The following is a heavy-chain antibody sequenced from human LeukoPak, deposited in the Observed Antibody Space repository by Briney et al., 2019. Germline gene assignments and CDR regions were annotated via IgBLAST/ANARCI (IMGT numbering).Heavy chain of an antibody. CDR1: GFTFSSYA. V-gene: IGHV3-53*01. CDR2: IYSGGST. CDR3: AVRLNRLDY. J-gene: IGHJ4*02. D-gene: IGHD5-12*01. Sequence: GGSLRLSCAASGFTFSSYAMSWVRQAPGKGLEWVSVIYSGGSTYYADSVKGRFTISRDNSKNTLYLQMNSLRAEDTAVYYCAVRLNRLDYWGQGTLVTVSS.